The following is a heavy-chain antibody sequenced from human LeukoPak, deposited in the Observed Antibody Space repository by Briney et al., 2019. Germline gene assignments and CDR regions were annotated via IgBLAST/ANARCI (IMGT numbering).Heavy chain of an antibody. J-gene: IGHJ5*02. CDR2: IIPIFGTA. Sequence: GASVKVSCKASVGTLRSYTISWVRQAPGQGLEWMGGIIPIFGTANYAQKFQGRVTITADESTNTVYMELNSLTSDDTAVYYCARDGRDGYNYDWFDPWGQGTLVTVSS. D-gene: IGHD5-24*01. CDR3: ARDGRDGYNYDWFDP. V-gene: IGHV1-69*13. CDR1: VGTLRSYT.